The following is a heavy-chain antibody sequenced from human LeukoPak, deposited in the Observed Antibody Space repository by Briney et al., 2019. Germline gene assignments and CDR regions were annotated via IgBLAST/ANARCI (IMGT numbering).Heavy chain of an antibody. Sequence: GASVKVSCKASGYTFTGYYMHWVRQAPGQGLEWMGWINPNSGGTNYAQKFQGRVTMTRDTSINTAYMELSRLSSDDTAVYYCARCRTRITMVRGAPDYMDVWGKGTTVTVSS. D-gene: IGHD3-10*01. CDR1: GYTFTGYY. CDR2: INPNSGGT. CDR3: ARCRTRITMVRGAPDYMDV. V-gene: IGHV1-2*02. J-gene: IGHJ6*03.